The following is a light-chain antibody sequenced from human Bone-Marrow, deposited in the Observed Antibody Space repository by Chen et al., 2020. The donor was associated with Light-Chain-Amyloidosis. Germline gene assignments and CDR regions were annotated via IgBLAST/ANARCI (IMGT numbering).Light chain of an antibody. V-gene: IGKV1-5*01. Sequence: DIQMTQPPSTLSASVGDRVTITCRSSPSISSGLSWYQQKPGKAPKLLIYDASSLESGVPSRFSGSGSGTEFTLTISSLQPDDFATYYCQQYNSYLWTFGQGTKVEIK. J-gene: IGKJ1*01. CDR3: QQYNSYLWT. CDR2: DAS. CDR1: PSISSG.